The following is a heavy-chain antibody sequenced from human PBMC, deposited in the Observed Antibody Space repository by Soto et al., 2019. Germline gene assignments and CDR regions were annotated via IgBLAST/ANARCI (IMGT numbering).Heavy chain of an antibody. D-gene: IGHD2-2*01. CDR1: GYTFTNYG. V-gene: IGHV1-18*01. Sequence: QVQVVQSGDEVKKPGASVKVSCKASGYTFTNYGFSWVRQAPGQGLEWMGWISGYNGNTKDAEKFQGKDTMTTDTSTSTAHMELRGLRSGDTAAYYCPRESLAPSDQAGMDVWGQGTAVTVSS. CDR2: ISGYNGNT. CDR3: PRESLAPSDQAGMDV. J-gene: IGHJ6*01.